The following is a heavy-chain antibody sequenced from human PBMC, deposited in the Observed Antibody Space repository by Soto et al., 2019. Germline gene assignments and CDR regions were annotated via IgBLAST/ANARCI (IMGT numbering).Heavy chain of an antibody. D-gene: IGHD6-13*01. CDR2: INHSGST. CDR1: GGSFSGYY. CDR3: ANLAAAGTSYYYYGMDV. J-gene: IGHJ6*02. Sequence: SETLSLTCAVYGGSFSGYYWSWIRQPPGKGLEWIGEINHSGSTNYNPSPKSRVTISVDTSKNQFSLKLSSVTAADTAVYYCANLAAAGTSYYYYGMDVWGQGTTVTVSS. V-gene: IGHV4-34*01.